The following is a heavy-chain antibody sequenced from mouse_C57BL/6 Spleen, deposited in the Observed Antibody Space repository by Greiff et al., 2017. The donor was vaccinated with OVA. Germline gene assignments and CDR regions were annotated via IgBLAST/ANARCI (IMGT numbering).Heavy chain of an antibody. CDR3: TRGLGGNYYFDY. CDR2: ISSGGDYI. Sequence: EVMLVESGEGLVKPGGSLKLSCAASGFTFSSYAMSWVRQTPEKRLEWVAYISSGGDYIYYADTVKGRFTISRDNARNTLYLQMSSLKSEDTAMYYCTRGLGGNYYFDYWGQGTTLTVSS. D-gene: IGHD2-1*01. J-gene: IGHJ2*01. CDR1: GFTFSSYA. V-gene: IGHV5-9-1*02.